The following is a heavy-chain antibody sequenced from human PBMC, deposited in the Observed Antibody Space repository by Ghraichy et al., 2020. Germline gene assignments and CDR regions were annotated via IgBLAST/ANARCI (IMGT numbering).Heavy chain of an antibody. J-gene: IGHJ3*02. CDR1: GGTFSSYA. Sequence: SVKVSCKASGGTFSSYAISWVRQAPGQGLEWMGGIIPIFGTANYAQKFQGRVTITADESTSTAYMELSSLRSEDTAVYYCARHSTGYGGDPRRDAFDIWGQGTMVTVSS. CDR2: IIPIFGTA. D-gene: IGHD4-23*01. CDR3: ARHSTGYGGDPRRDAFDI. V-gene: IGHV1-69*13.